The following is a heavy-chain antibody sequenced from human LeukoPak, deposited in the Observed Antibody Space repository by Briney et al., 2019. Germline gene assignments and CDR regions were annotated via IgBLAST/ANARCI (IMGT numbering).Heavy chain of an antibody. J-gene: IGHJ1*01. CDR3: ARGGPDLAREYFQY. CDR1: GGSISGYY. D-gene: IGHD5-12*01. V-gene: IGHV4-4*07. Sequence: SESLSLTCTVSGGSISGYYCSWIRQPAGKGLEWVGRIYVSGTTYYNPSLKSRLTTSVDASRNQLSLYLRSVTAADTAVYYCARGGPDLAREYFQYWGQGTLVTVS. CDR2: IYVSGTT.